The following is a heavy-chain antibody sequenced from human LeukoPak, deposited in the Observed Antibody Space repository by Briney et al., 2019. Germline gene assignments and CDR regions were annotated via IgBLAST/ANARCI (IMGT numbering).Heavy chain of an antibody. CDR1: GFTFSNYG. V-gene: IGHV3-30*02. Sequence: GGSMRLSCAAYGFTFSNYGIHWVRQAPGKGLEWVTFIRYDGSNKYYADSVKGRFTISRDNSKNTMYLQMNSLRADDTAIYYCAKDNRAYYYGSSGYDYWGQGTLVTVSS. CDR2: IRYDGSNK. CDR3: AKDNRAYYYGSSGYDY. J-gene: IGHJ4*02. D-gene: IGHD3-22*01.